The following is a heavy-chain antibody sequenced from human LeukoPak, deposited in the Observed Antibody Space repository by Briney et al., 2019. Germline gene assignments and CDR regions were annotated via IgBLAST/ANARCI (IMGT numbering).Heavy chain of an antibody. D-gene: IGHD2-15*01. CDR3: AKDYCSGGSCYPACAY. CDR2: PSGDVGST. Sequence: GGSLRLSCVPSGFTVDNHAVHWVRQPPGRGLEWVSPPSGDVGSTYHADSVKGRFTMSRDISKNSLYLQMNSLRTEDTALYYCAKDYCSGGSCYPACAYCGQGTLLSVSS. V-gene: IGHV3-43*02. J-gene: IGHJ4*02. CDR1: GFTVDNHA.